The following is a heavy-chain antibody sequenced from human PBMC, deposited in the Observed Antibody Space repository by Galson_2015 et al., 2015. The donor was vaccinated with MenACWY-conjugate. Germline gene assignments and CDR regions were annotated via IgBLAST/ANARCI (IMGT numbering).Heavy chain of an antibody. CDR3: VRLSHYVSATCASDP. D-gene: IGHD3-10*02. CDR2: INTRGIYT. CDR1: GFTFSDYF. Sequence: SLRLSCAASGFTFSDYFMSWVRQAPGKGLEWVSHINTRGIYTNYADSVRGRLTISRDNAENSLFLQMNTLRAEDTAVYYCVRLSHYVSATCASDPWRQGAVVTVSS. V-gene: IGHV3-11*06. J-gene: IGHJ3*01.